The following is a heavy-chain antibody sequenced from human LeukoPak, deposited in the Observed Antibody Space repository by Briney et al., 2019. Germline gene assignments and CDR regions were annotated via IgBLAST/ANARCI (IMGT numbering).Heavy chain of an antibody. CDR1: GFTFSSYA. CDR3: AKDRTPDKKTNYYYYGMDV. D-gene: IGHD1-14*01. J-gene: IGHJ6*02. CDR2: VSYDGSNK. Sequence: GGSLRLSCAASGFTFSSYAMHWVRQAPGKGLEWVAVVSYDGSNKYYADPVKGRFAISRDNSKNTLYLQMNSLRAEDTAVYYCAKDRTPDKKTNYYYYGMDVWGQGTAVTVSS. V-gene: IGHV3-30*09.